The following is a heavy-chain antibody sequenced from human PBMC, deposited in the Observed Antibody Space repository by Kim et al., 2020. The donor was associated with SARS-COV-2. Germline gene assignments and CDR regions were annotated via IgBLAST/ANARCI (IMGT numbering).Heavy chain of an antibody. CDR3: AKDRYGSGSDDAFDI. V-gene: IGHV3-23*01. J-gene: IGHJ3*02. Sequence: DSGKGRFTTSRDNSKNTLYLQMNSLRAEDTAVYYCAKDRYGSGSDDAFDIWGQGTMVTVSS. D-gene: IGHD3-10*01.